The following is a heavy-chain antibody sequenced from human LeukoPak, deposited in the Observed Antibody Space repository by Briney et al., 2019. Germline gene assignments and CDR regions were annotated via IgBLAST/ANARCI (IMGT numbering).Heavy chain of an antibody. CDR2: INWSSGTI. V-gene: IGHV3-9*01. CDR3: TKDIRMLDY. CDR1: GFTFDDYA. Sequence: GGSLRLSCSASGFTFDDYAMHWVRQAPGKGLEWVSGINWSSGTIAYADSVKGRFTISRDNAKNSLYLQMDSLRVEDTALYYCTKDIRMLDYWGQGTPVTVSS. J-gene: IGHJ4*02. D-gene: IGHD3-10*02.